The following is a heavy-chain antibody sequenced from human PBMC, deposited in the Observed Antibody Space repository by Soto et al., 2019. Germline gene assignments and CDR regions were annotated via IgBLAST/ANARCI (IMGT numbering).Heavy chain of an antibody. CDR2: ISGSGTTI. CDR1: GFTFSIHG. CDR3: ARDGQLHLGNY. J-gene: IGHJ4*02. D-gene: IGHD2-2*01. Sequence: EVQLVQSGGGLVQPGGSLRLSCAASGFTFSIHGMNWVRQAPGKGLEWVSFISGSGTTIYYADSLEGRFTISRDNAKNSVYLQLNSLRAEDTAVYYCARDGQLHLGNYWGQGTLVTVSS. V-gene: IGHV3-48*01.